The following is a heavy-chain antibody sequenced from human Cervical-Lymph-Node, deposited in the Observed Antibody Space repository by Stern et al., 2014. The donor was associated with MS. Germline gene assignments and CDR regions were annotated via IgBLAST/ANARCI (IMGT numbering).Heavy chain of an antibody. CDR2: ISSSSDHI. J-gene: IGHJ6*02. Sequence: EVQLEESGGGLVKPGGSLRLSCAASGFTFSIFNIIWVRQAPGKGLEWVSSISSSSDHIYYADSVRGRFTISRDNAKNSLNLQMSSLRAEDTAVYYCARALTVTTGGITYYYGMDVWGQGTTVTVSS. CDR3: ARALTVTTGGITYYYGMDV. CDR1: GFTFSIFN. D-gene: IGHD4-11*01. V-gene: IGHV3-21*01.